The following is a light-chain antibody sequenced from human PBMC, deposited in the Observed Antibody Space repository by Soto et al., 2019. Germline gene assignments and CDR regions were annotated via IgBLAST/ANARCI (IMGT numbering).Light chain of an antibody. CDR3: QQYNNWQWT. CDR2: CAS. J-gene: IGKJ1*01. Sequence: EIVMTQSPATLSVSPGERATLSCRASQSVSSNLALYQQKPGHAPRLLIYCASTRATGIPARFSGSGSGTEFTLTISILQSEEFAVYYCQQYNNWQWTFGQGTKVEIK. V-gene: IGKV3-15*01. CDR1: QSVSSN.